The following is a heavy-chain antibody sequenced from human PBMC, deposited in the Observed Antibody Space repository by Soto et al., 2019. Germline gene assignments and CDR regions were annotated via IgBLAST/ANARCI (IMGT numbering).Heavy chain of an antibody. J-gene: IGHJ4*02. CDR2: ISYDGSNK. CDR1: GFTFSSYG. CDR3: AKGYYVWGSYPRKYFDY. Sequence: QVQLVESGGGVVQPGRSLRLSCAASGFTFSSYGMHRVRQAPGKGLEWVAVISYDGSNKYYADSVKGRFTISRDNSKNTLYLQMNSLRAEDTAVYYCAKGYYVWGSYPRKYFDYWGQGTLVTVSS. D-gene: IGHD3-16*02. V-gene: IGHV3-30*18.